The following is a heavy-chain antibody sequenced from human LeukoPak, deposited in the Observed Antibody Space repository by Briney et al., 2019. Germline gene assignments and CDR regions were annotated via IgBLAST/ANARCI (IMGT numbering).Heavy chain of an antibody. CDR1: GYTFTSYG. V-gene: IGHV1-18*01. J-gene: IGHJ5*02. Sequence: ASVKVSCKASGYTFTSYGISWVRQAPGQGLEWMGWISAYNGNTNYAQKFQGRVTMTRDTSTSTVYMELSSLRSEDTAVYYCARPRDYVWGSLGAWGQGTLVTVPS. CDR3: ARPRDYVWGSLGA. CDR2: ISAYNGNT. D-gene: IGHD3-16*01.